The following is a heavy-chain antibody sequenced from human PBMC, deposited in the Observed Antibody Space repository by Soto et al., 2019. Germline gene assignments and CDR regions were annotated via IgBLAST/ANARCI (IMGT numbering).Heavy chain of an antibody. V-gene: IGHV3-30*18. Sequence: GGSLRLSCAASGLTFSNYGMHWVRQAPGKGLEWVAVISYDGSNKYYADSVKGRFTISRDNSKNTLYLQMNRLRAEDTAVYYCAKAPNFAWLSHFDYWGQGTLVTVSS. CDR1: GLTFSNYG. D-gene: IGHD3-9*01. CDR3: AKAPNFAWLSHFDY. J-gene: IGHJ4*02. CDR2: ISYDGSNK.